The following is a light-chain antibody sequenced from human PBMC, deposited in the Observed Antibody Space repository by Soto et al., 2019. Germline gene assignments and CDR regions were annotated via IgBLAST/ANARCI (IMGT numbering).Light chain of an antibody. J-gene: IGLJ3*02. CDR3: QSYDSSLSGWV. CDR2: GNN. V-gene: IGLV1-40*01. CDR1: SSNIGAAYD. Sequence: QSVLTQPPSVSGAPGQKVTISCTRSSSNIGAAYDVHWYQHLPGTAPKLLIYGNNNRPSGVPDRFSGSKSGTSASLAITGIQAEDEVDYYCQSYDSSLSGWVFGGGTKLTVL.